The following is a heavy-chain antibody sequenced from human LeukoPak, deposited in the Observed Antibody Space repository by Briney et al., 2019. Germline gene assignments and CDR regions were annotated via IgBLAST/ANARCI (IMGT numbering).Heavy chain of an antibody. Sequence: SETLSLTCTVSGGSISSYYWSWIRQPPGKGLEWIGYIYYRGSTNYNPSLKSRVTISVDTSKNQFSLKLSSVTAADTAVYYCARDAYYYGSGSYWSWFDPWGQGTLVTVSS. V-gene: IGHV4-59*01. CDR2: IYYRGST. CDR1: GGSISSYY. D-gene: IGHD3-10*01. J-gene: IGHJ5*02. CDR3: ARDAYYYGSGSYWSWFDP.